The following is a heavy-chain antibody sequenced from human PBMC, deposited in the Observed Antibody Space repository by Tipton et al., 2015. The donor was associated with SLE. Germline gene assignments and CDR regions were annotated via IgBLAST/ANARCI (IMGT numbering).Heavy chain of an antibody. CDR1: GGSISSYY. V-gene: IGHV4-4*08. J-gene: IGHJ1*01. CDR2: IYTSGST. D-gene: IGHD4-17*01. Sequence: LRLSCTDSGGSISSYYWSWIRQTPGKGLEWIGRIYTSGSTYYNPSLKSRVTISVDTSKNQFSLKLSSVTAADTAVYYCARHQGDGDYGWRAEYFQHWGQGTLVTVSS. CDR3: ARHQGDGDYGWRAEYFQH.